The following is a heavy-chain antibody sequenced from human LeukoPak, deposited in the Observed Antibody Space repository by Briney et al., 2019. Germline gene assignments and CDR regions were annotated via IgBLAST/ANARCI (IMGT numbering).Heavy chain of an antibody. Sequence: SETLSLTCTVSGGSISSGSYYWSWIRQPAGKGLEWIGRIYTSGSTNYNPSLKSRVTMSVDTSKNQFSLKLSSVTAADTAVYYCARADPSYFDYWGQGTLVTVSS. CDR3: ARADPSYFDY. V-gene: IGHV4-61*02. CDR1: GGSISSGSYY. J-gene: IGHJ4*02. CDR2: IYTSGST.